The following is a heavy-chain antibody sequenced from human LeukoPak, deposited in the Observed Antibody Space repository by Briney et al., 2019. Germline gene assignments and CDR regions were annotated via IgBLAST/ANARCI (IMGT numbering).Heavy chain of an antibody. CDR2: ISGSGGST. CDR1: GFTFSSYA. V-gene: IGHV3-23*01. D-gene: IGHD2-2*01. CDR3: ASSVVPAALIDY. J-gene: IGHJ4*02. Sequence: RPGGSLRLSCAASGFTFSSYAMSWVRQAPGKGLEWVSAISGSGGSTYYADSVKGRFTISRDNSKNTLYLQMNSLRAEDTAVYYCASSVVPAALIDYWGQGTLVTVSS.